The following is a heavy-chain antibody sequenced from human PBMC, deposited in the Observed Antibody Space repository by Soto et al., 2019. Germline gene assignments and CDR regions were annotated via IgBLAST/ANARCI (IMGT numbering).Heavy chain of an antibody. Sequence: GGSLRLSCAASGITFSNAWMTWVRQAPGKGLEWVGHIKSITDGGTTDYAAPVKGRFTISRDDSKDTLYLQMNNLRTEDTAVYHCTTDSADIVVVPATFGMDVWGQGTTVTVSS. CDR3: TTDSADIVVVPATFGMDV. D-gene: IGHD2-2*01. J-gene: IGHJ6*02. CDR2: IKSITDGGTT. V-gene: IGHV3-15*01. CDR1: GITFSNAW.